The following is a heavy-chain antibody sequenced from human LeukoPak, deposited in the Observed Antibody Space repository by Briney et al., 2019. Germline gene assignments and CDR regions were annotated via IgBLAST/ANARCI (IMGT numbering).Heavy chain of an antibody. CDR2: INAGNGNT. CDR1: GYTFTSYA. D-gene: IGHD6-19*01. CDR3: ARSVAGINWFDP. V-gene: IGHV1-3*01. Sequence: ASVKVSCKASGYTFTSYAMHWVRQAPGQRLEWVGWINAGNGNTKYSQKLQGRVTITRDTSASTAYMELSSVRYEDTAVYYCARSVAGINWFDPWGQGTLVTVSS. J-gene: IGHJ5*02.